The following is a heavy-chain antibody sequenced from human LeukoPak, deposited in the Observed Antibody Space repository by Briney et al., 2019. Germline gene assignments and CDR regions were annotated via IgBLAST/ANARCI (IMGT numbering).Heavy chain of an antibody. V-gene: IGHV3-30*04. D-gene: IGHD3-22*01. J-gene: IGHJ4*02. CDR2: ISYDGSNK. Sequence: TGGSLRLSCAASGFTFSSYAIHWVRQAPGKGLGWVAVISYDGSNKYYADSVKGLLNISRDNYTNTLYLQMNRLRAEDTAVYYCARDFGSESPGYYDSSGYYYGGWLDYWGQGTLVTVSS. CDR1: GFTFSSYA. CDR3: ARDFGSESPGYYDSSGYYYGGWLDY.